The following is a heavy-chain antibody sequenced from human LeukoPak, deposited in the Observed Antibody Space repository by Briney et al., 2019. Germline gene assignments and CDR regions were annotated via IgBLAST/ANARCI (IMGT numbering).Heavy chain of an antibody. J-gene: IGHJ4*02. CDR2: ISSSRSTI. V-gene: IGHV3-48*01. Sequence: GGSLRLSCAASGFTFSSYSMNWVRQAPGKGLEWVSYISSSRSTIYYADSVKGRFTISRDNAKNSLYLQMNSLRAEDTAVYYCARSRAYSYYFDYWGQGTLVTVSS. D-gene: IGHD2-15*01. CDR1: GFTFSSYS. CDR3: ARSRAYSYYFDY.